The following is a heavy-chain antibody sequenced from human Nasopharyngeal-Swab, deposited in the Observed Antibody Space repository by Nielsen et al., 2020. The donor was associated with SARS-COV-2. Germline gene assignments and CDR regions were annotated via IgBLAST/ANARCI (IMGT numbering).Heavy chain of an antibody. CDR2: LSSSGSIA. CDR3: VRDGALIQLWLLPHALDI. CDR1: GFTFGSYT. Sequence: GGSLRLSCEASGFTFGSYTMNWVRQAPGKGLEWVSFLSSSGSIAYYADSVKGRFTISRDNANNSLYLQMNSLRADDTAVYYCVRDGALIQLWLLPHALDIWGQGTLVTVSS. D-gene: IGHD5-18*01. J-gene: IGHJ3*02. V-gene: IGHV3-48*04.